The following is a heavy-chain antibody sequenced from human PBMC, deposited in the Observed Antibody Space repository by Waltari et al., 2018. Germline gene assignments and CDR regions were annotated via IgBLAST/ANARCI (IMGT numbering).Heavy chain of an antibody. V-gene: IGHV3-23*01. J-gene: IGHJ4*02. CDR3: TAGGGDYRPFDY. Sequence: EVQLLESGGGLVQPGGSLRLSCVASEFTFSTYAMHWVRQAPGKGLGWVAVISRHMADIYYADPVKGRFTISRDNSNNMLFLHMNSLGAEDTAPYHCTAGGGDYRPFDYWGQGTLVTVSS. D-gene: IGHD3-16*02. CDR1: EFTFSTYA. CDR2: ISRHMADI.